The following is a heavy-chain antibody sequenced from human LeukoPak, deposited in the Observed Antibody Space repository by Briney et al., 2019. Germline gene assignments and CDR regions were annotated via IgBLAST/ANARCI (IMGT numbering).Heavy chain of an antibody. Sequence: SVKVSCKASGGTFSSYAISWVRQAPGQGLEWMGGIIPIFGTANYAQKFQGRVTITADESTSTAYMELSSLRSEDTAVYYCARSEVRGVSLLGPKINWFDPWGQGTLVTVSS. CDR1: GGTFSSYA. J-gene: IGHJ5*02. D-gene: IGHD3-10*01. CDR2: IIPIFGTA. CDR3: ARSEVRGVSLLGPKINWFDP. V-gene: IGHV1-69*13.